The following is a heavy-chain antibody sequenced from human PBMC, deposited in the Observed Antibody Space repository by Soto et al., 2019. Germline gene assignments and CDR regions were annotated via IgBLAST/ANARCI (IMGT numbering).Heavy chain of an antibody. V-gene: IGHV3-33*01. D-gene: IGHD5-18*01. Sequence: PGGSLRLSCAASGFTFSSYGMHWVRQAPGKGLEWVAVIWYDGSNKYYADSVKGRFTISRDNSKNTLYLQMNSLRAEDTAVYYCAREWEVQLWSSFDYWGQGTLVTVSS. CDR1: GFTFSSYG. J-gene: IGHJ4*02. CDR3: AREWEVQLWSSFDY. CDR2: IWYDGSNK.